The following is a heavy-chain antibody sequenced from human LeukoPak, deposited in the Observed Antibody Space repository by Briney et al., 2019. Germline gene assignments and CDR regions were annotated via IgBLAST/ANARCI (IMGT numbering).Heavy chain of an antibody. CDR3: ARPGRYYDTTDFDY. J-gene: IGHJ4*02. D-gene: IGHD3-22*01. CDR1: GYSSSSGYY. V-gene: IGHV4-38-2*01. CDR2: ICHSGST. Sequence: PSETLSLTCAVSGYSSSSGYYWGWIGQPPGKGMEWIDSICHSGSTYYNPSLKSRVTISVDTSKNQFSLKLSSVTAADTAVYYCARPGRYYDTTDFDYWGQGTLVTVSS.